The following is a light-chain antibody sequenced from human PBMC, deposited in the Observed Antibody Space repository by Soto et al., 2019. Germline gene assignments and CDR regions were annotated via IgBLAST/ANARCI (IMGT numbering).Light chain of an antibody. V-gene: IGKV1-39*01. CDR3: QQSYSTPIT. Sequence: DIQMTQSPSAMSASVGDRVTITCRASQDISNYLAWFQQKPGNVPKLLIYAASSLQSGVPSRFSGSGSGTDFTLTISSLQPEDFATYYCQQSYSTPITFGQGTRLEIK. J-gene: IGKJ5*01. CDR2: AAS. CDR1: QDISNY.